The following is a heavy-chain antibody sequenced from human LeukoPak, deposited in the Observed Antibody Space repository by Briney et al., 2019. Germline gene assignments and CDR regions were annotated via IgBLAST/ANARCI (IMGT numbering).Heavy chain of an antibody. J-gene: IGHJ4*02. CDR2: ISWDGGST. CDR3: AKDPSYDSSGYYDY. Sequence: GGSLRLSCAASGFTFDDYAMHWVRQAPGKGLEWVSLISWDGGSTYYADSVKGRFTISRDNSKNSLYLQMNSLRAEDTALYYCAKDPSYDSSGYYDYWGQGTLVTVSS. CDR1: GFTFDDYA. D-gene: IGHD3-22*01. V-gene: IGHV3-43D*03.